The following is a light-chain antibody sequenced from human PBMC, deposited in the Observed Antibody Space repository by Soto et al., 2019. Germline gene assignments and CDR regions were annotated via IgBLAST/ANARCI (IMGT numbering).Light chain of an antibody. Sequence: EIVLTQSPGTLSLSSGERATLSCRASQSVRSNYLAWYQQKLGQAPRLLIYGASSRATGIPDRFGGSGSGTDFTLTIIRLVSEDFAVYYCQQYASSPLSFGGGTKRAIK. V-gene: IGKV3-20*01. CDR2: GAS. CDR1: QSVRSNY. J-gene: IGKJ4*01. CDR3: QQYASSPLS.